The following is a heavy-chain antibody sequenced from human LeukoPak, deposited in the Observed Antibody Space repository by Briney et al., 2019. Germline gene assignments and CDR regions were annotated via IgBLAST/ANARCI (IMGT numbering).Heavy chain of an antibody. Sequence: SVKVSCKASGGTFSSYAISWVRQAPGRGLEWMGGIIPIFGTANYAQKFQGRVTITTDESTSTAYMELSSLRSEDTAVYYCASGRFLANDYWGQGTLVTVSS. J-gene: IGHJ4*02. CDR3: ASGRFLANDY. V-gene: IGHV1-69*05. CDR2: IIPIFGTA. CDR1: GGTFSSYA. D-gene: IGHD3-3*01.